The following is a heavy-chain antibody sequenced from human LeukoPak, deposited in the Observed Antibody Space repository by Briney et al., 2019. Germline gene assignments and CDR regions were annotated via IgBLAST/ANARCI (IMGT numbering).Heavy chain of an antibody. CDR1: GYTFTSYD. CDR2: TNPNSGNT. J-gene: IGHJ6*02. Sequence: ASVKVSCKASGYTFTSYDINWVRQATGQGREWMGWTNPNSGNTGYAQKFQGRVTMTRNTSISTAYMELSSLRSEDTAVYYCARGGDTAMVWDYYYYYGMDVWGQGTTVTVSS. CDR3: ARGGDTAMVWDYYYYYGMDV. V-gene: IGHV1-8*01. D-gene: IGHD5-18*01.